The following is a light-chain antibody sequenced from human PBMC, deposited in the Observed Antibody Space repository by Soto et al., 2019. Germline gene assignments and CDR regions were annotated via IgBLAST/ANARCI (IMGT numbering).Light chain of an antibody. Sequence: QSALTQPASVSGSPGQSITISCTGTTRDIGGYNFVSWYQQHPGKAPKLMFYDVTNRPSGVSDRFSGSKSGNTASLTISGLQAEDEAVYYCSSYTSTNTVVFGGATKLTVL. CDR2: DVT. CDR1: TRDIGGYNF. J-gene: IGLJ2*01. V-gene: IGLV2-14*03. CDR3: SSYTSTNTVV.